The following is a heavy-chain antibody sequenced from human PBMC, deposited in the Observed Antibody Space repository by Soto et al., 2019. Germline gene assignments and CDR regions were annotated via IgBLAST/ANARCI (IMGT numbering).Heavy chain of an antibody. V-gene: IGHV4-30-4*01. CDR1: GGSISTGDYH. CDR2: IHYTGNA. J-gene: IGHJ5*02. CDR3: DRRSNRNWFGP. Sequence: PSETLSLTCTVSGGSISTGDYHWSWIRQPPGKGLEWIAYIHYTGNAYYRPSLRSRLLLSVDTSKNQFSLKLSSVTAADTAVYYCDRRSNRNWFGPWGQGTLVTVSS.